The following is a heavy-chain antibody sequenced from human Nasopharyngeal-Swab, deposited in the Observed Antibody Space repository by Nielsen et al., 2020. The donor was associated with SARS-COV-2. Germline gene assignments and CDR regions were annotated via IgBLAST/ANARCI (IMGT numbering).Heavy chain of an antibody. J-gene: IGHJ4*02. Sequence: ASVKVSCKASGYTFTTYDITWVRQAPGQGLEWMGWSSPTNGNTNYALNFQGRVTMTADTSTNTAYMELRSLRYDDTAVYHCARDLFVWGSYRNFDYWGQGTRVTVSS. CDR1: GYTFTTYD. V-gene: IGHV1-18*04. CDR2: SSPTNGNT. D-gene: IGHD3-16*02. CDR3: ARDLFVWGSYRNFDY.